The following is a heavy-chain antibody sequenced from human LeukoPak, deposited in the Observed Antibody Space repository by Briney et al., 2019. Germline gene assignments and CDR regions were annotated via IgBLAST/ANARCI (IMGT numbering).Heavy chain of an antibody. V-gene: IGHV3-21*05. CDR2: IRNSDGSVI. D-gene: IGHD5-18*01. J-gene: IGHJ4*02. Sequence: GGSLRLSCTASGVTFSSDSMNWVRQAPGQGREWIAQIRNSDGSVIYYAGSVQGRFTISRDNPNNSLYLQRNSLRAEDTAVYYCARDGEVDTAMVTGSGFDYWGQGTLVTVSS. CDR1: GVTFSSDS. CDR3: ARDGEVDTAMVTGSGFDY.